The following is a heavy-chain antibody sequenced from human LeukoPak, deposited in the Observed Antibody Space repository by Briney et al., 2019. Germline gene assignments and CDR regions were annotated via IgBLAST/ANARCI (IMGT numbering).Heavy chain of an antibody. J-gene: IGHJ4*02. CDR1: GFTFSNAW. D-gene: IGHD5-24*01. CDR3: TTDHVEMATTTVDY. CDR2: IKSKTDGGTT. Sequence: PGGSLRLSCAASGFTFSNAWMSWVRQAPGKGLEWVGRIKSKTDGGTTDYAAPVKGRFTISRDDSKNTLYLQMNSLKTEDTAVYYCTTDHVEMATTTVDYWGQGTLVTVSS. V-gene: IGHV3-15*01.